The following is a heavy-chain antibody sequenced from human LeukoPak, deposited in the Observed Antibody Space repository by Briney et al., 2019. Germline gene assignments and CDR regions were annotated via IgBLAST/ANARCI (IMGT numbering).Heavy chain of an antibody. CDR1: DFFVSSNY. CDR3: ARGSWGSSWYYFDY. Sequence: GGSLRLSCAASDFFVSSNYMSWVRQAPGKGLEWVSVIYSGGSTYYADSVKGRFTISRDNSKNTLYLQMNSLRAEDTAVYYCARGSWGSSWYYFDYWGQEPWSPSPQ. CDR2: IYSGGST. J-gene: IGHJ4*01. D-gene: IGHD6-13*01. V-gene: IGHV3-53*01.